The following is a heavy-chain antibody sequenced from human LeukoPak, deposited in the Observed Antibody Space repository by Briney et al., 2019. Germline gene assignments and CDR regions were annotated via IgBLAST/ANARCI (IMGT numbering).Heavy chain of an antibody. D-gene: IGHD1-20*01. J-gene: IGHJ3*02. CDR3: ARLTGTTGGYDAFDI. CDR1: GFTFSSYE. CDR2: ISSSGSTI. Sequence: GGSLRLSCAASGFTFSSYEMNWFRQAPGKGLEGVSYISSSGSTIYYADSMKGRFTISRDNAKNSLYLQMNSLRAEDTAVYYCARLTGTTGGYDAFDIWGQGTMVTVSS. V-gene: IGHV3-48*03.